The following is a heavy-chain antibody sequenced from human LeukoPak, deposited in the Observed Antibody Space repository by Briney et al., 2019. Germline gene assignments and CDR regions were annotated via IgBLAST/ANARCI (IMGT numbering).Heavy chain of an antibody. CDR2: ISSNGGST. CDR3: ARLMQPGYYFDY. V-gene: IGHV3-64*01. D-gene: IGHD3-10*01. J-gene: IGHJ4*02. Sequence: TGGSLRLSCAASGFTFSSYAMHWVRQAPGKGLEYVSAISSNGGSTYYANSVKGRFTISRDNSKNTLYLQMGSLRAEDMAVYYCARLMQPGYYFDYWGQGTLLTVSS. CDR1: GFTFSSYA.